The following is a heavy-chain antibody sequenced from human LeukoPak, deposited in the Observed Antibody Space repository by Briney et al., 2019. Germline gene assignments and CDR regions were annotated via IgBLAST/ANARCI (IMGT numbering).Heavy chain of an antibody. CDR1: GFSFSTYS. CDR2: IVGGSSNI. V-gene: IGHV3-48*04. Sequence: GGSLRLSCTASGFSFSTYSMNWVRQAPGKGLEWVSYIVGGSSNIYYVDSVKGRFTISRDNAKNSLYLQMDSLRAEDTAVYYCATDSPETAAFDYWGQGTLVTVSS. CDR3: ATDSPETAAFDY. J-gene: IGHJ4*02. D-gene: IGHD1-1*01.